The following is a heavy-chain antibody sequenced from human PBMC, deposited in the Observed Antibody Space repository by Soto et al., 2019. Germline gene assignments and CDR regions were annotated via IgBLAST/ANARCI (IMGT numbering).Heavy chain of an antibody. J-gene: IGHJ5*02. CDR2: IYYTGST. CDR1: GGSISDYY. V-gene: IGHV4-59*01. D-gene: IGHD5-18*01. Sequence: SETLSLTCTVSGGSISDYYWSWIRQPPGKGLEWIGYIYYTGSTNYNPSLKSRVTISVDTSKNQFSPKLSSVTAADTAVYYCARFYSRAWFDPWGQGTLVTVSS. CDR3: ARFYSRAWFDP.